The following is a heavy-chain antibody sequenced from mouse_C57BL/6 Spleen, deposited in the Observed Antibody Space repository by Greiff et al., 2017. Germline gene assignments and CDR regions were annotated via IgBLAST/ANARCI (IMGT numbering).Heavy chain of an antibody. D-gene: IGHD2-3*01. V-gene: IGHV14-2*01. CDR2: IDPEDGET. Sequence: EVQLQQSGAELVKPGASVKLSCTASGFNIKDYYMHWVKQRTEQGLEWIGRIDPEDGETKYAPKFQGKATITAYTSSNTAYLQLRSLTSEDTAVYYCAREDGYYEGPWFAYWGQGTLVTVSA. CDR3: AREDGYYEGPWFAY. CDR1: GFNIKDYY. J-gene: IGHJ3*01.